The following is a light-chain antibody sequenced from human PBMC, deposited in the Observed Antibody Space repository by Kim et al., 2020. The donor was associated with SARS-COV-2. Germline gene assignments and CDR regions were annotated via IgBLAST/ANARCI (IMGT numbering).Light chain of an antibody. Sequence: DTRMTQSPSTLSASVGDRVTITCRASQDIYTWLAWYQQKPGKAPKLLIYRASTLESGVPSRFTGSGSATEFILTITDLQPDDFATYYCQHYNSVPYTFGQGTKLEI. CDR1: QDIYTW. CDR3: QHYNSVPYT. V-gene: IGKV1-5*03. J-gene: IGKJ2*01. CDR2: RAS.